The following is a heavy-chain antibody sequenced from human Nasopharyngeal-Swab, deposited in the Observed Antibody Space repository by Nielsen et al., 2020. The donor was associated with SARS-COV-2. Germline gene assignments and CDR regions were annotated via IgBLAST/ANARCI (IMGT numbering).Heavy chain of an antibody. J-gene: IGHJ4*02. V-gene: IGHV3-7*01. CDR1: GFTFSTYW. CDR2: IKEDGSGK. CDR3: ARVARRGFDY. Sequence: GESLKISCAASGFTFSTYWKSWVRQAPGKGLEWVANIKEDGSGKYYVDSVKGRFTISRDNAKNSLYLQMNSLRAEDTAVYYCARVARRGFDYWGQGTLVTVSS. D-gene: IGHD1-26*01.